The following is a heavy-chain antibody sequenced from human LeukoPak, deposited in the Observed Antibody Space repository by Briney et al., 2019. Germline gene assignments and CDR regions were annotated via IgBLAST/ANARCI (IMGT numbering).Heavy chain of an antibody. J-gene: IGHJ5*02. CDR1: GGSISSSSYY. V-gene: IGHV4-39*01. CDR3: ARHPGYCSGGSCYSGGRLIFDP. Sequence: PSETLSLTCTVSGGSISSSSYYWGWIRQPPGKGLEWIGSIYYSGSTYYNPSLKSRVTISVDTSKNQFSLKLSSVTAADTAVYYCARHPGYCSGGSCYSGGRLIFDPWGQGTLVTVSS. CDR2: IYYSGST. D-gene: IGHD2-15*01.